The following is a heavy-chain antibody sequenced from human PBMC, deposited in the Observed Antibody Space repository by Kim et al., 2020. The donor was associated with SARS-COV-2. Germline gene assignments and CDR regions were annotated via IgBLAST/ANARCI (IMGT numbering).Heavy chain of an antibody. D-gene: IGHD3-22*01. Sequence: ASVKVSCGASGYTFTSYYMHWVRQAPGQGLEWMGVIDPRDGIPTYAQKFQGRVTMTRDTSRSTDHMELRSLKSDDTAVYFCVKDSGYESSGDLNWFDHWG. CDR3: VKDSGYESSGDLNWFDH. J-gene: IGHJ5*02. CDR2: IDPRDGIP. CDR1: GYTFTSYY. V-gene: IGHV1-46*01.